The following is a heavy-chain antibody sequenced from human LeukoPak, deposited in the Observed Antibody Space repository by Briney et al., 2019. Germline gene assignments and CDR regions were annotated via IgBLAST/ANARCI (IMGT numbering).Heavy chain of an antibody. CDR3: ARGGYSYGYGPIDY. CDR1: GGSISSHY. J-gene: IGHJ4*02. Sequence: SETLSLTCTVSGGSISSHYGSWIRQPPGKGLEWIGYIYYSGSTNYNPSLKSRVTISVDTSKNQFSLKLSSVTAADTAVYYCARGGYSYGYGPIDYWGQGTLVTVSS. CDR2: IYYSGST. V-gene: IGHV4-59*11. D-gene: IGHD5-18*01.